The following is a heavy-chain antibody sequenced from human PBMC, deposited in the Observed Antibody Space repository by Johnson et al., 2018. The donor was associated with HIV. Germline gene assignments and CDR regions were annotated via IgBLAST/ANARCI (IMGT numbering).Heavy chain of an antibody. CDR1: GFTFSSYA. CDR3: AKDMGRYSGSYGNYDA. CDR2: ISSNGGST. D-gene: IGHD1-26*01. V-gene: IGHV3-64*01. Sequence: VQLVESGGGVVQPGRSLRLSCAASGFTFSSYAMHWVRQAPGKGLEYVSAISSNGGSTYYANSVKGRFTISRDNSKNSLYLQMNSLRTEDTALYYCAKDMGRYSGSYGNYDA. J-gene: IGHJ3*01.